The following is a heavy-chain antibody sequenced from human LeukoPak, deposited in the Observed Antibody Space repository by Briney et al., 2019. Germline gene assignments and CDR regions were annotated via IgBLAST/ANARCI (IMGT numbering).Heavy chain of an antibody. CDR1: GFTFSKDD. CDR2: ISWNSGSI. CDR3: AKAPFMVRGVPDY. V-gene: IGHV3-9*01. J-gene: IGHJ4*02. D-gene: IGHD3-10*01. Sequence: GGSLRLSCAASGFTFSKDDFHWVRQAPGKGLEWVSGISWNSGSIGYADSVKGRFTISRDNAKNSLYLQMNSLRAEDTALYYCAKAPFMVRGVPDYWGQGTLVTVSS.